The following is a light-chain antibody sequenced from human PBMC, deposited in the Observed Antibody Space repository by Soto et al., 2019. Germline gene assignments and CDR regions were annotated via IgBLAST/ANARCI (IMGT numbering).Light chain of an antibody. V-gene: IGKV3-15*01. Sequence: EIVMTQSPATLSVSPGERATFSCRASQSVSSNLAWYKQKPGQAPRHLIYGASIRATGIPARFSGSGSGTEFTLTISTLQSEDFAIYYCQHYNNWPPWTFGQGTKVDIK. CDR1: QSVSSN. CDR3: QHYNNWPPWT. J-gene: IGKJ1*01. CDR2: GAS.